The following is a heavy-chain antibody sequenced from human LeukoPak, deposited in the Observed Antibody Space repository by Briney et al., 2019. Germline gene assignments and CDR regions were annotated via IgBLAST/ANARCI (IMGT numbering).Heavy chain of an antibody. CDR2: IYTGGAT. CDR3: ATERIRGVLFDY. Sequence: GGSLRLSCAASGFTVSSNYMSRVRQAPGKGLEWVSVIYTGGATYYADSVKGRFTISRDNSKNTLYLQMNSLRTEDTAVYYCATERIRGVLFDYWGQGTLVTVSS. V-gene: IGHV3-53*01. CDR1: GFTVSSNY. J-gene: IGHJ4*02. D-gene: IGHD3-10*01.